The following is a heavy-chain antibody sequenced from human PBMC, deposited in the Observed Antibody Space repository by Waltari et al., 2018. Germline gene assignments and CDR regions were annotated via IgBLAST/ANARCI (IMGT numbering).Heavy chain of an antibody. D-gene: IGHD3-16*02. CDR3: DGWGSYRAPLGS. CDR2: ISGSGGST. V-gene: IGHV3-23*01. CDR1: GFTFSSYA. J-gene: IGHJ4*02. Sequence: EVQLLESGGGLVQPGGSLRLSCAASGFTFSSYAMSWVHQAPGKGLEWVSAISGSGGSTYYADSVKGRFTISRDNSKNTLYLQMNSLRAEDTAVYYCDGWGSYRAPLGSWGQGTLVTVSS.